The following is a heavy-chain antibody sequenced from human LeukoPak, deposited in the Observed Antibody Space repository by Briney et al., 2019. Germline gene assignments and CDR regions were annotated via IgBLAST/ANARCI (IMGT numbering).Heavy chain of an antibody. CDR2: IKTKTDGGTT. V-gene: IGHV3-15*01. CDR3: AKDLKGPYSSSPDY. J-gene: IGHJ4*02. D-gene: IGHD6-13*01. CDR1: GFTFNNAW. Sequence: KPGGSLRLSCAASGFTFNNAWMSWVRQAPGKGLEWVGRIKTKTDGGTTDYAAPVKGRFTIPRDDSKNTLYLQMNSLKTEDTAVYYCAKDLKGPYSSSPDYWGQGTLVTVSS.